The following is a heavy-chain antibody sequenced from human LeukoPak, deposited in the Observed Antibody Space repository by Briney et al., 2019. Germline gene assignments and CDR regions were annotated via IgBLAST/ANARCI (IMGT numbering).Heavy chain of an antibody. CDR3: AKHSGSYQTAFDY. J-gene: IGHJ4*02. Sequence: QPGRSLRLSCAASGFTFSSYGMHWVRQAPGKGLEWVVVISYDGSNKYYADSVKGRFTISRDNSKNTLYLQMNSLRAEDTAVYYCAKHSGSYQTAFDYWGREPWSPSPQ. D-gene: IGHD1-26*01. CDR1: GFTFSSYG. V-gene: IGHV3-30*18. CDR2: ISYDGSNK.